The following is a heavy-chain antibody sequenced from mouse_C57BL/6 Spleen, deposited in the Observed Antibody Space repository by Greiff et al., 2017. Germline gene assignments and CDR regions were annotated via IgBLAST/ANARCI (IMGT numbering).Heavy chain of an antibody. V-gene: IGHV5-17*01. D-gene: IGHD1-2*01. J-gene: IGHJ4*01. Sequence: EVMLVESGGGLVKPGGSLKLSCAASGFTFSDYGMHWVRQAPEKGLKWVAYISSGSSTIYYADTVKGRFTISRDNAKNTLFLQMTSLRSEDTAMYDCARPSNYGCDAMDYWGQGPAVTVSS. CDR2: ISSGSSTI. CDR1: GFTFSDYG. CDR3: ARPSNYGCDAMDY.